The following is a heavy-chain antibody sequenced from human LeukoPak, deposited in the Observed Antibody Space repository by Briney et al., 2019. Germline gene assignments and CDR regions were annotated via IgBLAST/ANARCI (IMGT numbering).Heavy chain of an antibody. CDR3: ARGRRIAVAGTSDWCYP. CDR2: INPNSGGT. D-gene: IGHD6-19*01. V-gene: IGHV1-2*02. J-gene: IGHJ5*02. Sequence: ASVKVSCKASGYTFTGYYMHWVRQAPGQGLEWMGWINPNSGGTNYAQKFQGRVTMTRDTSISTAYMELSRLRSDDTAVYYCARGRRIAVAGTSDWCYPWGQGTLVTVSS. CDR1: GYTFTGYY.